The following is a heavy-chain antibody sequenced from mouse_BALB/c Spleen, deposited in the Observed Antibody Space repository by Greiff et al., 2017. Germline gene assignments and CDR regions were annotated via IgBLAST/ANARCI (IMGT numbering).Heavy chain of an antibody. V-gene: IGHV5-6-5*01. Sequence: DVHLVESGGGLVKPGGSLKLSCAASGFTFSSYAMSWVRQTPEKRLEWVASISSGGSTYYPDSVKGRFTISRDNARNILYLQMSSLRSEDTAMYYCARGDDGYYVYYFDYWGQGTTRTVSS. CDR3: ARGDDGYYVYYFDY. CDR1: GFTFSSYA. CDR2: ISSGGST. D-gene: IGHD2-3*01. J-gene: IGHJ2*01.